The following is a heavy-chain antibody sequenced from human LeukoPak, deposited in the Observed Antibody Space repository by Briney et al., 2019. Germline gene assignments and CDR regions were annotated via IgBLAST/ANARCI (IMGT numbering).Heavy chain of an antibody. V-gene: IGHV3-11*01. J-gene: IGHJ4*02. D-gene: IGHD3-22*01. CDR2: ISRSGSTK. CDR3: ARGGYYDNSGASDY. CDR1: GFTFSDYN. Sequence: GRSLRLSCAASGFTFSDYNTRWIRQAPGKGLEWVSSISRSGSTKYYADSVKGRFTISRDNAKNSLYLQMNSLRAEDTALYYCARGGYYDNSGASDYWGQETLVTVSS.